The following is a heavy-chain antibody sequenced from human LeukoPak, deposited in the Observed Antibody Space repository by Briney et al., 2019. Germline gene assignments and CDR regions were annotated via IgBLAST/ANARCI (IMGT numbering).Heavy chain of an antibody. CDR1: GFTFSSYA. D-gene: IGHD3-22*01. V-gene: IGHV3-64*01. CDR2: ISSNGGST. J-gene: IGHJ4*02. Sequence: GGSLRLSCAASGFTFSSYAMHWVRQAPGKGLEYVSAISSNGGSTYYANSVKGRFTISRDNSKNTLYLQMGSLRAEDMAVYYCARDSKDTYYYDSSGYYFPDYWGQGTLVTVSS. CDR3: ARDSKDTYYYDSSGYYFPDY.